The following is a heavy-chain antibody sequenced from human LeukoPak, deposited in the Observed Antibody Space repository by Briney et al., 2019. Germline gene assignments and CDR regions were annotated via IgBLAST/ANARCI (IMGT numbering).Heavy chain of an antibody. CDR2: IYYSGST. D-gene: IGHD6-19*01. CDR3: ARPPNYSSGWAFEA. CDR1: GGSISSSSYY. Sequence: PSETLSLTCTVSGGSISSSSYYWGWIRQPPGKGLEWIGSIYYSGSTYYNPSLKSRVTISVDTSKNQFSLKLSSVTAADTAVYYCARPPNYSSGWAFEAWGQGTLVTVSS. J-gene: IGHJ5*02. V-gene: IGHV4-39*01.